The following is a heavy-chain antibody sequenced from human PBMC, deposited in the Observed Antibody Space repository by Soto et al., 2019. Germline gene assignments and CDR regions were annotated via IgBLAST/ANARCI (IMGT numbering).Heavy chain of an antibody. CDR2: IIPILGIA. D-gene: IGHD3-10*01. J-gene: IGHJ4*02. V-gene: IGHV1-69*02. CDR3: ASELGYGSGRDSRGNY. CDR1: GGTFSSYT. Sequence: QVQLVQSGAEVKKPGSSVKVSCKASGGTFSSYTISWVRQAPGQGLEWMGRIIPILGIANHAQKFQGRVTTTAAKSTSSAYTELGSLISGDTAAYYCASELGYGSGRDSRGNYWGQGTLVTVSS.